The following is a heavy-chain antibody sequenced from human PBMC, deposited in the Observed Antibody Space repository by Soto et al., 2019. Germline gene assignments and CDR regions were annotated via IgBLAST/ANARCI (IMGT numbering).Heavy chain of an antibody. CDR2: ISYDGSNK. J-gene: IGHJ6*02. CDR3: ARDECVRVRGEILCGYGMDV. Sequence: GGSLRLSCAASGFTFSSYAMHWVRQAPGKGLEWVAVISYDGSNKYYADSVKGRFTISRDNSKNTLYLQMNSLRAEDTAVYYCARDECVRVRGEILCGYGMDVWGQGTTVTVSS. V-gene: IGHV3-30-3*01. CDR1: GFTFSSYA. D-gene: IGHD3-10*01.